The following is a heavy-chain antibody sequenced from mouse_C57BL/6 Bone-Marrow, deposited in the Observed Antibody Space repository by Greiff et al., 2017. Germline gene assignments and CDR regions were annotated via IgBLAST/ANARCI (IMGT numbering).Heavy chain of an antibody. CDR1: GYTFTDYN. Sequence: VQLQQSGPELVKPGASVKMSCKASGYTFTDYNMHWVKQSHGKSLEWIGYINPNNGGTSYNQKFKGKATLTVNKSSSTAYMELRSLTSEDSAVYYCARLEDYGSSPRFAYWGQGTLVTVSA. V-gene: IGHV1-22*01. CDR3: ARLEDYGSSPRFAY. D-gene: IGHD1-1*01. CDR2: INPNNGGT. J-gene: IGHJ3*01.